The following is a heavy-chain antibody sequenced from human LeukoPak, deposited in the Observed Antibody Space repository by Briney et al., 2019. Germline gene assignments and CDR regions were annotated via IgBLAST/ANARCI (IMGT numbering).Heavy chain of an antibody. CDR1: GYIFSNYG. CDR2: ISGHNGNT. Sequence: ASVKVSCKASGYIFSNYGISWVRQAPGQGLEWMGWISGHNGNTNYAQKVQDRVTMTTDTSTNTAYMELKTLRSDDTAVYFCARDHAGSYYDVWSGYYNDDGGADYWGQGTLVTVPS. V-gene: IGHV1-18*01. CDR3: ARDHAGSYYDVWSGYYNDDGGADY. D-gene: IGHD3-3*01. J-gene: IGHJ4*02.